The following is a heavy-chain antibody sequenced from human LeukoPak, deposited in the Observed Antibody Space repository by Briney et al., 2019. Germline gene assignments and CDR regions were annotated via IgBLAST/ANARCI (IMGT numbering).Heavy chain of an antibody. Sequence: PAETLSLTCTVSGASLSIGSFYWRWLRQPAGRGREGIGRIYTSGSTNNSPSLKSRVTISVDTSNNQSSLKLSSVTAPDTAVYYCAREGDSGYCSGGSCYGWRNLDYWGQGTLVTVSS. CDR2: IYTSGST. CDR1: GASLSIGSFY. J-gene: IGHJ4*02. D-gene: IGHD2-15*01. V-gene: IGHV4-61*02. CDR3: AREGDSGYCSGGSCYGWRNLDY.